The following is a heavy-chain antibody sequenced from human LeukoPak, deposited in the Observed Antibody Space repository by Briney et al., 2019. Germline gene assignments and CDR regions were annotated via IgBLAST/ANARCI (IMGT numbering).Heavy chain of an antibody. J-gene: IGHJ4*02. Sequence: GGSLRLSCEASGFTFSSYAMSWVRQAPGEGLEWVSAISGSGGSTYYADSVKGRFTISRDNSKNTLYLQMNSLRAEDTAVYYCAKDRLLFGELFFDYWGQGTLVTVSS. CDR1: GFTFSSYA. CDR2: ISGSGGST. CDR3: AKDRLLFGELFFDY. V-gene: IGHV3-23*01. D-gene: IGHD3-10*02.